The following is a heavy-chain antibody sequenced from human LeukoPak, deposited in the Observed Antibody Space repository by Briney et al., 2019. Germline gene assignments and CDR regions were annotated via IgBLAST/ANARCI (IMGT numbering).Heavy chain of an antibody. CDR1: GDSVSSNSVT. V-gene: IGHV6-1*01. CDR2: TYHRSTWYN. CDR3: ARRLTQYDCFDP. Sequence: SQTLSLTCATSGDSVSSNSVTWNWIRQSPSRGLEWLGRTYHRSTWYNDYAVSVRGRIAVNPDTSKNQFSLHLNSVTPEDTAVYYCARRLTQYDCFDPWGQGILVTVSS. J-gene: IGHJ5*02. D-gene: IGHD2-2*01.